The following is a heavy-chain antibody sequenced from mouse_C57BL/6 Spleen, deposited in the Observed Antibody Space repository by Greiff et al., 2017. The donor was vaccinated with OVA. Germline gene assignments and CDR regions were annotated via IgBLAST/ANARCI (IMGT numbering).Heavy chain of an antibody. CDR2: ISSGSSTI. CDR3: ARNYGSSNPFDY. J-gene: IGHJ2*01. Sequence: EVQVVESGGGLVKPGGSLKLSCAASGFTFSDYGMHWVRQAPEKGLEWVAYISSGSSTIYYADTVKGRFTISRDNAKNTLFLQMTSLRSEDTAMYYCARNYGSSNPFDYWGQGTTLTVSS. V-gene: IGHV5-17*01. D-gene: IGHD1-1*01. CDR1: GFTFSDYG.